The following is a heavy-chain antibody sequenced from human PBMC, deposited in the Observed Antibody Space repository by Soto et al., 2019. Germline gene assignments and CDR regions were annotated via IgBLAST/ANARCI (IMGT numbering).Heavy chain of an antibody. D-gene: IGHD3-22*01. CDR2: IIPIFVTA. J-gene: IGHJ5*01. Sequence: QVQLVQSGAEVKKPGSSVKVSCKASGGTFSSYALTGVRRAPEQGLEGMGKIIPIFVTANYAQKFQGRVTITEDESTSTAYMELSSLRSEDTAVYYCAIDTGPSIGYYTSWFDSWGQGTLVTVSS. CDR3: AIDTGPSIGYYTSWFDS. V-gene: IGHV1-69*15. CDR1: GGTFSSYA.